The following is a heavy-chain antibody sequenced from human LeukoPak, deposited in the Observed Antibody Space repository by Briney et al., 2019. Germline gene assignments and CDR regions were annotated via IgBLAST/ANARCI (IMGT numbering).Heavy chain of an antibody. Sequence: GGSLRLSCAASGFTFSSYSMHWVRQAPGKGLEWVSYISSSSSTIYYADSVKGRFTISRDNAKNSLYLQMNSLRAEDTAVYYCAPNPYCSGGSCEIAFDYWGQGTLVTVSS. CDR1: GFTFSSYS. V-gene: IGHV3-48*01. CDR2: ISSSSSTI. D-gene: IGHD2-15*01. CDR3: APNPYCSGGSCEIAFDY. J-gene: IGHJ4*02.